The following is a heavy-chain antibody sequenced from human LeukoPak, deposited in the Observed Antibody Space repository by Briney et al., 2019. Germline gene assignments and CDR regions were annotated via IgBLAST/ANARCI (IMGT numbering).Heavy chain of an antibody. D-gene: IGHD3-3*01. CDR1: GYTFADYY. V-gene: IGHV1-69-2*01. J-gene: IGHJ4*02. CDR3: ATDLGVVIIGI. Sequence: ASVKVSCKVSGYTFADYYMHWVQQAPGKGLEWMGLVDPEDGETIYAEKFQGRVTITADTSTDTAYMELSSLRSEDTAVYYCATDLGVVIIGIWGQGTLVTVSS. CDR2: VDPEDGET.